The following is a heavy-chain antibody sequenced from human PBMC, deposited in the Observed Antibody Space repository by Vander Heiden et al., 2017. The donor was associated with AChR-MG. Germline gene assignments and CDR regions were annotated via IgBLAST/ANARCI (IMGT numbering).Heavy chain of an antibody. CDR3: AKLYGWGTKRVFDP. CDR2: INPNNGKT. V-gene: IGHV1-8*01. J-gene: IGHJ5*02. D-gene: IGHD3-10*01. CDR1: GYSFTSYD. Sequence: QVQLVQSGAEVKKPGASVKVSCKTSGYSFTSYDITWVRQAPGQGPEWVGWINPNNGKTAYAEKLQDRISMTRNVSISTVYMELSSLRSDDTAVYYCAKLYGWGTKRVFDPWGQGTLVTVSS.